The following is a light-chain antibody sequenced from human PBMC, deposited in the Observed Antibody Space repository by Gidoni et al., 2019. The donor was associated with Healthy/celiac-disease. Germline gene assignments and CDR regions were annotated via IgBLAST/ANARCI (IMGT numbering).Light chain of an antibody. V-gene: IGKV3-11*01. J-gene: IGKJ4*01. Sequence: VLTQSPATLSVSPGERATLPCRASQSVSSYLAWYQQKPGQAPRLLIYDASNRATGIPARFSGSGSGTDFTLTISSLEPEDFAVYYCQQRSNRPLTFGGGTKVEIK. CDR2: DAS. CDR3: QQRSNRPLT. CDR1: QSVSSY.